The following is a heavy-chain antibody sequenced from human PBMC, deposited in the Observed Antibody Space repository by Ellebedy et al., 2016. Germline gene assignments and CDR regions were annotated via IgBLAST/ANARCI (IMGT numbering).Heavy chain of an antibody. CDR1: GYTFTSYG. CDR2: ISAYNGNT. V-gene: IGHV1-18*01. Sequence: ASVKVSCKASGYTFTSYGISWARQAPGQGLEWMGWISAYNGNTNYAQKLQGRVTMTTDTSTSTAYMELRSLRSDDTAVYYCQGFAWYGGPDYYYYGMDVWGQGTTVTVSS. J-gene: IGHJ6*02. D-gene: IGHD3-10*01. CDR3: QGFAWYGGPDYYYYGMDV.